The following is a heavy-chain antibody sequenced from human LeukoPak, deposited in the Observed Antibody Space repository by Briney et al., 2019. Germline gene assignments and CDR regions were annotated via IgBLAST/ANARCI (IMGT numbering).Heavy chain of an antibody. CDR1: GGSFSGCY. CDR3: ARFGSGGSLSYMDV. CDR2: INHRGRT. D-gene: IGHD2-15*01. V-gene: IGHV4-34*01. Sequence: SETLSLTCAVYGGSFSGCYWSWIRQPPGKGLERIGEINHRGRTNYNPFLKSRVPISVDTSKNQFSLKLSSVTAADTAVYYCARFGSGGSLSYMDVWVKGTTVTVSS. J-gene: IGHJ6*03.